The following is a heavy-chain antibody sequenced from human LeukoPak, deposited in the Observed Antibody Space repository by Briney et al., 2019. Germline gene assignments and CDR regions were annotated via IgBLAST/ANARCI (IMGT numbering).Heavy chain of an antibody. D-gene: IGHD6-13*01. V-gene: IGHV1-69*13. CDR2: IIPIFGTA. Sequence: ASVKVSCKASGYTFTTYSISWVRQAPGQGLEWMGGIIPIFGTANYAQKFQGRVTITADESTSTAYMELSSLRSEDTAVYFCASDSSSFVFDYWGQGTLVTVSS. CDR1: GYTFTTYS. J-gene: IGHJ4*02. CDR3: ASDSSSFVFDY.